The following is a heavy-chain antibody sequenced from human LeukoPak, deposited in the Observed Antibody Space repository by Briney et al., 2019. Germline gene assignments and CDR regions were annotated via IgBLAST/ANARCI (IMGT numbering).Heavy chain of an antibody. CDR1: GFTFSSYA. J-gene: IGHJ4*02. D-gene: IGHD2-2*01. CDR3: AKDGGCSSTSCYFDY. CDR2: ISGSGGST. Sequence: GGSLRLSCAASGFTFSSYAMSWVRQAPGKGLEWVSAISGSGGSTYYVDSVKGRFTISRDNSKNTLYLQMNSLRAEDTAVYYCAKDGGCSSTSCYFDYWGQGTLVTVSS. V-gene: IGHV3-23*01.